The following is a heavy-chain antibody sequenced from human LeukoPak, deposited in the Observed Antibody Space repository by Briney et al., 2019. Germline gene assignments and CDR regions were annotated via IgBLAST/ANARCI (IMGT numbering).Heavy chain of an antibody. CDR1: GGSISSYY. CDR3: ASTLVGATWVAFDI. D-gene: IGHD1-26*01. CDR2: IYTSGST. J-gene: IGHJ3*02. Sequence: PSETLSLTCTVSGGSISSYYWSWIRQPAGKGLEWIGRIYTSGSTNYNPSLKSRVTMSVDTSKNQFSLKLSSVTAADTAVYYCASTLVGATWVAFDIWGQGTMVTVSS. V-gene: IGHV4-4*07.